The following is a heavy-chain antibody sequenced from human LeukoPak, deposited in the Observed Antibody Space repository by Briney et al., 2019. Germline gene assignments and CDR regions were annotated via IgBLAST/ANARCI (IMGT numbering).Heavy chain of an antibody. Sequence: GGSLRLSCAASGFIFSSYGMHWVRQAPGKGLEWVAFIRYDGSNTYYADSVKGRFTISRDNSKNTLYLQMNSLRAEDTAVYYCAKDRIAAAGYYYYYYMDVWGKGTTVAISS. J-gene: IGHJ6*03. CDR2: IRYDGSNT. V-gene: IGHV3-30*02. CDR1: GFIFSSYG. CDR3: AKDRIAAAGYYYYYYMDV. D-gene: IGHD6-13*01.